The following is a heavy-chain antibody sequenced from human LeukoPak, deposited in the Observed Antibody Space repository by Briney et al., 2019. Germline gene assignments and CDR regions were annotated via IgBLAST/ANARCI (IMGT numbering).Heavy chain of an antibody. D-gene: IGHD2-2*01. CDR3: AKITSRYCSSTSCYGAFDI. CDR1: GFTFDDYA. CDR2: ISWNSGSI. J-gene: IGHJ3*02. Sequence: PGRSLRLSCAASGFTFDDYAMHWVRQAPGKGLEWVSGISWNSGSIGYADSVKGRFTISRDNAKNSLYLQMNSLRAEDTALYYCAKITSRYCSSTSCYGAFDIWGQGKMVTVSS. V-gene: IGHV3-9*01.